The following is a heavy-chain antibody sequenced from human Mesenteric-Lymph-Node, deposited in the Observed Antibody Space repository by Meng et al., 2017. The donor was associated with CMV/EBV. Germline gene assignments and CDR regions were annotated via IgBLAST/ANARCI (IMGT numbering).Heavy chain of an antibody. CDR3: ARGRAGTTAY. CDR2: IYYSGST. V-gene: IGHV4-61*01. D-gene: IGHD1-7*01. Sequence: GSLRLSCTVSGGSVSSGSYYWSWIRQPPGKGLEWIGYIYYSGSTNYNPSLKSRVTISVDTSKNQFSLKLSSVTAADTAVYYCARGRAGTTAYWGQGTLVTVSS. J-gene: IGHJ4*02. CDR1: GGSVSSGSYY.